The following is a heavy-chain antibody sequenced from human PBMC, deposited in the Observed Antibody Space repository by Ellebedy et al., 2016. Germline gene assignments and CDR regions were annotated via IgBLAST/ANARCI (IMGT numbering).Heavy chain of an antibody. D-gene: IGHD2-2*01. V-gene: IGHV3-72*01. CDR3: ARRGSTSYYGMDV. CDR2: TRNKANSYTT. CDR1: GFTFSDHY. J-gene: IGHJ6*02. Sequence: GGSLRLSCAASGFTFSDHYMDWVRQAPGKGLEWVGRTRNKANSYTTEYAASVKGRFTISRDDSKNSLYLQMNSLKTEDTAVYYCARRGSTSYYGMDVWGQGTTVTVSS.